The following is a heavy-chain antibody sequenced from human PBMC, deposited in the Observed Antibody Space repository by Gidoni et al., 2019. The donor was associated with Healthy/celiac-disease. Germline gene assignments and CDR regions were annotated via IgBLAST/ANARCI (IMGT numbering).Heavy chain of an antibody. Sequence: QLQLQESGPGLVKPSETLSLTCTVSGGSISSSSYYWGWIRQPPGKGLEGIGSIYYSGSTYYNPSLKSRVTISVDTSKNQFSLKLSSVTAADTAVYYCARLGYDFWSGYSASIPFDYWGQGTLVTVSS. D-gene: IGHD3-3*01. CDR2: IYYSGST. CDR1: GGSISSSSYY. CDR3: ARLGYDFWSGYSASIPFDY. J-gene: IGHJ4*02. V-gene: IGHV4-39*01.